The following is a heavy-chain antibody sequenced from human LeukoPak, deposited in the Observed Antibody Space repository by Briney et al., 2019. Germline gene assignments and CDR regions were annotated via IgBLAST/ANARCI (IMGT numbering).Heavy chain of an antibody. D-gene: IGHD3-10*01. CDR3: ASDRVLGSGSLDN. V-gene: IGHV3-74*01. Sequence: GGSLRLSCTASGFIFSDFWMHWVRHVPGKGLVWVSRIRGDGYDTNYADSVRGRFTISRDNAQNTLYLQMNSLRTEDTAVYYCASDRVLGSGSLDNWGRGTLVTVSS. CDR1: GFIFSDFW. CDR2: IRGDGYDT. J-gene: IGHJ4*02.